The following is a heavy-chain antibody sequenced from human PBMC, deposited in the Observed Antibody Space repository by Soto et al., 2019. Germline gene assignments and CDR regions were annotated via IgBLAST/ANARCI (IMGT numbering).Heavy chain of an antibody. V-gene: IGHV3-73*01. CDR1: GFPISDSA. J-gene: IGHJ6*02. CDR2: IRSKANNYAT. CDR3: TRQLGYCTGTSCYAAGYYYGMDV. D-gene: IGHD2-2*01. Sequence: GVPLRVSCAAAGFPISDSAMHWVSKDSGKGLEWVGRIRSKANNYATAYAASVRGRFTISRDDSKNTAYLQINSLKTEDTAVYYCTRQLGYCTGTSCYAAGYYYGMDVWGQGTTVTVSS.